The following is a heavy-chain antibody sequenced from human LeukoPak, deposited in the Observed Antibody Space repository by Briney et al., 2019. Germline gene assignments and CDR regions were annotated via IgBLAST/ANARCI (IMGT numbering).Heavy chain of an antibody. Sequence: GGSLRLSCAASGFTFSNYEMNWVRQAPGKGLEWTSYISSSGVTIYYADSVKGRFTISRDNAKNSLNLQLNSLRPEDTAVYYCAREAYSGYDFYFDYWGQGTLVTVST. CDR2: ISSSGVTI. D-gene: IGHD5-12*01. J-gene: IGHJ4*02. CDR3: AREAYSGYDFYFDY. V-gene: IGHV3-48*03. CDR1: GFTFSNYE.